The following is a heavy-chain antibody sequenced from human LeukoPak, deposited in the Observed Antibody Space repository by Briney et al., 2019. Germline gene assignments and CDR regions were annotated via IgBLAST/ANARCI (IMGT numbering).Heavy chain of an antibody. CDR3: ASGYGYDSSGYYYDY. CDR2: IYYSGGT. V-gene: IGHV4-59*01. Sequence: KTSETLSLTCTVSGGSISSYYWSWIRQPPGKGLEWIGYIYYSGGTNYNPSLKSRVTISVDTSKNQFSLKLSSVTAADTAVYYCASGYGYDSSGYYYDYWGQGTLVTVSS. CDR1: GGSISSYY. D-gene: IGHD3-22*01. J-gene: IGHJ4*02.